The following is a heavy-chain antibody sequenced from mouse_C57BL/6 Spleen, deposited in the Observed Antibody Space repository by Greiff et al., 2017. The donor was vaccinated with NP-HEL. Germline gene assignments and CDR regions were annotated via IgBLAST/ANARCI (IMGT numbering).Heavy chain of an antibody. CDR1: GYTFTSYG. Sequence: QVHVKQSGAELARPGASVKLSCKASGYTFTSYGISWVKQRTGQGLEWIGEIYPRSGNTYYNEKFKGKATLTADKSSSTAYMDLRSLTSEDSAVYFCAKVNIDYGSSYYAMDYWGQGTSVTVSS. V-gene: IGHV1-81*01. J-gene: IGHJ4*01. CDR2: IYPRSGNT. CDR3: AKVNIDYGSSYYAMDY. D-gene: IGHD1-1*01.